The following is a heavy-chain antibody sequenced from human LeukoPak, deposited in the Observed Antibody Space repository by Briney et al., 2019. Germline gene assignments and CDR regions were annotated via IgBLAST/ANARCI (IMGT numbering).Heavy chain of an antibody. Sequence: GGSLRLSCAASGFTFSSYWMNWARQAPGKGLEWVASINHNGNVNYYVDSVKGRFTISRDNAKNSLYLQMNNLRAEDTAVYYCAREAMVRGVPDAFDIWGQGTVVTVSS. CDR3: AREAMVRGVPDAFDI. V-gene: IGHV3-7*01. D-gene: IGHD3-10*01. CDR2: INHNGNVN. CDR1: GFTFSSYW. J-gene: IGHJ3*02.